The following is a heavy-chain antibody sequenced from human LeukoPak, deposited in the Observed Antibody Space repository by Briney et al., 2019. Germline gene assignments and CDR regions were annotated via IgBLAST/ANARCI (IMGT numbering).Heavy chain of an antibody. V-gene: IGHV4-59*08. J-gene: IGHJ5*02. CDR2: IYYSGST. Sequence: SETLSLTCTVSGGSISSYYWSWIRQPPGKGLEWIGCIYYSGSTNYNPSLKSRVTISVDTSKNQFSLKLSSVTAADTAVYYCARVNPFYDFWSGYLDNWFDPWGQGTLVTVSS. CDR3: ARVNPFYDFWSGYLDNWFDP. D-gene: IGHD3-3*01. CDR1: GGSISSYY.